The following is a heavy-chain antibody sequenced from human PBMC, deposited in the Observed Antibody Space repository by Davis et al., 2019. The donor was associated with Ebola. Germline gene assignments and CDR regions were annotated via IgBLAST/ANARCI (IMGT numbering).Heavy chain of an antibody. V-gene: IGHV3-33*01. J-gene: IGHJ5*02. Sequence: GESLKIPCAASGFTFSSYGMHWVRQAPGKGLEWVAVIWYDGSNKYYADSVKGRFTISRDNSKNTLYLQIKSLGAEDTAVYYCARDSSWSIGGGNWFDPWGQGTLVTVSS. CDR1: GFTFSSYG. CDR2: IWYDGSNK. CDR3: ARDSSWSIGGGNWFDP. D-gene: IGHD2-2*01.